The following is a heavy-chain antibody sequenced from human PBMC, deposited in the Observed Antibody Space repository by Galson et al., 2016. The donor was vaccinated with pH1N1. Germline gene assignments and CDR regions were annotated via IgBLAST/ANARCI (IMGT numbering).Heavy chain of an antibody. CDR3: SRGVRKHASSGLDY. CDR1: GYSLTTYY. V-gene: IGHV1-46*03. J-gene: IGHJ4*02. Sequence: SVKVSCKASGYSLTTYYIHWVRQAPEQGLEFMGVINPTDGNTDYAQKFQDRVTMTWDMSTSTAYMDLGSLRSEDTAVYFCSRGVRKHASSGLDYWGQGTLVTVSS. D-gene: IGHD3-10*01. CDR2: INPTDGNT.